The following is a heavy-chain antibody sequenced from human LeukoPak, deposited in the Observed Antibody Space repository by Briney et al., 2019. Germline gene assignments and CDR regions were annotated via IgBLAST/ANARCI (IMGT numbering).Heavy chain of an antibody. J-gene: IGHJ1*01. CDR1: GYXFTSNW. D-gene: IGHD6-13*01. CDR2: IYPGDSDT. CDR3: ARATSGTSTFQH. Sequence: GESLKISCKCSGYXFTSNWICWVRQMAGRGLEWMGTIYPGDSDTRYSPSFQGQVTISVDKSISTAYLQWSSLKASDTAIYYCARATSGTSTFQHWGQGTLVTVSS. V-gene: IGHV5-51*01.